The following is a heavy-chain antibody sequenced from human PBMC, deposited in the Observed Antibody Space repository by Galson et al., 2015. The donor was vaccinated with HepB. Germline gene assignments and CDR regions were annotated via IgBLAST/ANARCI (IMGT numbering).Heavy chain of an antibody. CDR3: ARVDCSGAACQGFGMDV. V-gene: IGHV3-21*06. CDR2: ISSSINYI. D-gene: IGHD2-15*01. Sequence: SLRLSCAASGLTFSDYSMNWVRQAPGKGLEWVSSISSSINYIYYADSVRGRFTTSRDNAKNSLCLQMDSLRAEDTAMYYCARVDCSGAACQGFGMDVWGQGTAVTVSS. CDR1: GLTFSDYS. J-gene: IGHJ6*02.